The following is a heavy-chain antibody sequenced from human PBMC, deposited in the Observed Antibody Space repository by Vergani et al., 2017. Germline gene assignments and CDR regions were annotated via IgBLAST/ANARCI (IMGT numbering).Heavy chain of an antibody. CDR2: IRSKANSYAT. D-gene: IGHD4-17*01. J-gene: IGHJ4*02. CDR1: GFTFSGSA. Sequence: EVQLVESGGGLVQPGGSLKLSCAASGFTFSGSALHWVRQASGKGLEWVGRIRSKANSYATAYAASVKGRFTISRDDSKNTAYLQMNSLKTEDTAVYYCTTGRTTLTDYWGQGTLVTVSS. CDR3: TTGRTTLTDY. V-gene: IGHV3-73*02.